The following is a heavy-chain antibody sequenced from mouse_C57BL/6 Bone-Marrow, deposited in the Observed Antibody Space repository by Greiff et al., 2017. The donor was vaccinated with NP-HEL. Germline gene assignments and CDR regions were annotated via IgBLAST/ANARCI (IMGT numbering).Heavy chain of an antibody. J-gene: IGHJ2*01. D-gene: IGHD2-3*01. CDR3: ARSWDGYYY. CDR2: IYPGSGST. V-gene: IGHV1-55*01. CDR1: GYTFTSYW. Sequence: QVQLQQPGAELVKPGASVKMSCKASGYTFTSYWITWVKQRPGQGLEWIGDIYPGSGSTNYNEKFKSKATLTVETSSSTAYMQLSSLTSEDSAVYYCARSWDGYYYWGQGTTLTVSS.